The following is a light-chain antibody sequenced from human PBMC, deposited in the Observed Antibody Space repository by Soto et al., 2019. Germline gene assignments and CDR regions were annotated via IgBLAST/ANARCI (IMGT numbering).Light chain of an antibody. J-gene: IGKJ4*01. V-gene: IGKV1-39*01. CDR3: QQSYNIPLN. Sequence: DMQMTQSPSSLSASVGDRVTITCRASQNIDNYLNWYQQKPGEAPKLLISAASNLQTGVPSRFSGSRSGTDFSLTISGLQHEDFATYFCQQSYNIPLNFGGGTKVDIK. CDR2: AAS. CDR1: QNIDNY.